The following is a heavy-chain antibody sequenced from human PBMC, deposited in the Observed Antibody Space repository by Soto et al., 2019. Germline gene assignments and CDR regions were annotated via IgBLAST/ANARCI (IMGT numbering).Heavy chain of an antibody. D-gene: IGHD2-8*01. Sequence: QVQLVQSGAEVKKPGASVKVSCKASGYTFTSYYMHWVRQAPGQGLEWMGIINPSGGSTSYAQKFQGRGTMTRDTSTSTVYMELSSLRSEDRAVYYCARQARYCTNGVCSAYGMDVWGQGTTVTVSS. CDR1: GYTFTSYY. CDR3: ARQARYCTNGVCSAYGMDV. CDR2: INPSGGST. J-gene: IGHJ6*02. V-gene: IGHV1-46*01.